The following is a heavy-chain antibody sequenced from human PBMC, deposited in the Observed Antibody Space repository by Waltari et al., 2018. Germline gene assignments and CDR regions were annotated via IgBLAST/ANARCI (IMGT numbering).Heavy chain of an antibody. Sequence: QLQLQESGPGLVKPSETLSLTCTVSGGSISSSSYYWGWIRQPPGKGLEWIGSIYYSGSTYYNPSLKSRFTISRDNAKNSLYLQMNSLRAEDTAVYYCARVSSGYGDYEVAFDIWGQGTMVTVSS. J-gene: IGHJ3*02. CDR3: ARVSSGYGDYEVAFDI. D-gene: IGHD4-17*01. CDR1: GGSISSSSYY. CDR2: IYYSGST. V-gene: IGHV4-39*02.